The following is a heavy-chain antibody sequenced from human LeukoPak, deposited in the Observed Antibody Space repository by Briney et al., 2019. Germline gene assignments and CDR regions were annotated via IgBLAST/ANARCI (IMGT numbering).Heavy chain of an antibody. V-gene: IGHV3-23*01. D-gene: IGHD3-10*01. J-gene: IGHJ4*02. CDR2: ISGSGGST. Sequence: GGSLRLSCAASGFTFSSYAMSWVRQAPGKGLEWVSAISGSGGSTYYADSVKGRFTISRDNSKNTLCLQMNSLRAEDTAVYYCAKDAPTVRCYYGSGSYYWPYFDYWGQGTLVTVSS. CDR1: GFTFSSYA. CDR3: AKDAPTVRCYYGSGSYYWPYFDY.